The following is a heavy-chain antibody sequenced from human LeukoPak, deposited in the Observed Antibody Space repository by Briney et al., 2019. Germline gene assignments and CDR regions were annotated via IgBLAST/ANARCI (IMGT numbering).Heavy chain of an antibody. J-gene: IGHJ4*02. CDR1: GYTFIVYY. D-gene: IGHD5-24*01. Sequence: ASVKVSCKASGYTFIVYYMHWVRQAPGQGLEWMGWINPNSGGTNYAQKFQGRVTMTRDTSISTAYMELSRLRSDDTAVYYCARARDGYNGKALLNWGQGTLVTVSS. CDR3: ARARDGYNGKALLN. CDR2: INPNSGGT. V-gene: IGHV1-2*02.